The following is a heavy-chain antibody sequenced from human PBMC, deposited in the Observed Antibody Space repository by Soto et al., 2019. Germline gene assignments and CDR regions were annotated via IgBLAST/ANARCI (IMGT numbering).Heavy chain of an antibody. CDR1: VGTVSSCA. CDR2: IIPIFGTA. J-gene: IGHJ6*02. D-gene: IGHD3-22*01. V-gene: IGHV1-69*13. CDR3: AKEGDKPMADYDSSGPYYYYGMDV. Sequence: ASVSVSCYPSVGTVSSCAISWGRQARGQGLEGMGGIIPIFGTANYAQKFQGRVTITADESTSTAYMELSSLRSEDTAVYYCAKEGDKPMADYDSSGPYYYYGMDVWGQGTTVTVSS.